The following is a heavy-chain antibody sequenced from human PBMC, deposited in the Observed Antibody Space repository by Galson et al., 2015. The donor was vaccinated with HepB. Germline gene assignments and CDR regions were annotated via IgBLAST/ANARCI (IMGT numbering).Heavy chain of an antibody. V-gene: IGHV3-30*18. D-gene: IGHD3-10*01. CDR3: AKDESGSIDY. Sequence: SLRLSCAASGFTFSGYGMHWVRQAPGKGLEWVSGISYDGSNKDYADSVKGRFTISRDNSKNTLYLQMNSLRAEDTAVYYCAKDESGSIDYWGQGTPVTVFS. CDR2: ISYDGSNK. CDR1: GFTFSGYG. J-gene: IGHJ4*02.